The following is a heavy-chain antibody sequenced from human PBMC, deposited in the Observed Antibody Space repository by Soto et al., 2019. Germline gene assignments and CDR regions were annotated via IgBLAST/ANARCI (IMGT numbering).Heavy chain of an antibody. J-gene: IGHJ5*02. CDR2: ISGSGYNT. D-gene: IGHD2-21*02. CDR1: GFKFSSYS. V-gene: IGHV3-23*01. CDR3: AKVDDSQSDP. Sequence: PGGSLRLSCAASGFKFSSYSMTWVRQAPGKGLEWVSGISGSGYNTYYADSVKGRFTISRDNSQNTLELKMNSLRAEDTAIYYCAKVDDSQSDPWGQGTLVTVSS.